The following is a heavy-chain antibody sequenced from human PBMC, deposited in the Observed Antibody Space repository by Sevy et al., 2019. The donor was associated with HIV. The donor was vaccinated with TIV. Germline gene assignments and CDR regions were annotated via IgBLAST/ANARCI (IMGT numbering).Heavy chain of an antibody. Sequence: GGSLRLSCAASGFTFRSYDMHWVRQAPGKGPEWVAIIYYDESLKYYADSVRGRFTISRDIAKNTLHLQMNSLRAEDTAVYYCARDLEFYDHGDYGPAFMPDFWGHGTLVTVSS. J-gene: IGHJ4*01. V-gene: IGHV3-33*01. D-gene: IGHD4-17*01. CDR2: IYYDESLK. CDR1: GFTFRSYD. CDR3: ARDLEFYDHGDYGPAFMPDF.